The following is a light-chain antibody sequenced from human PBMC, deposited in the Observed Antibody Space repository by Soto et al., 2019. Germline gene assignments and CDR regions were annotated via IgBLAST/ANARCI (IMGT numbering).Light chain of an antibody. V-gene: IGKV1-39*01. CDR1: QSISSH. Sequence: DIQMTQSPSSLSASVGDRVTITCRASQSISSHLNWYQQKPGKAPKVLIYAASSLQGGVPSRFSGSGSGTDFTLTIKSLHPEDFATYYCQQSYSSPFTFGPGTKVDI. J-gene: IGKJ3*01. CDR3: QQSYSSPFT. CDR2: AAS.